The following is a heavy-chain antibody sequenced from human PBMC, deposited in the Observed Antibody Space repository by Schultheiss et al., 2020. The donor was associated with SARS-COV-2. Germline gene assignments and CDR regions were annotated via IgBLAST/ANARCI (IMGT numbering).Heavy chain of an antibody. J-gene: IGHJ4*02. Sequence: ASVKVSCKASGYTFISYYIHWVRQAPGQGLEWMGMINPSGGSTSYSQKFQGRVTMTRDTSASTVYMELSSLRSDDTAVYYCAREASSATGGEYFDYWGQGTLVTVSS. CDR1: GYTFISYY. V-gene: IGHV1-46*01. CDR3: AREASSATGGEYFDY. CDR2: INPSGGST. D-gene: IGHD3-16*01.